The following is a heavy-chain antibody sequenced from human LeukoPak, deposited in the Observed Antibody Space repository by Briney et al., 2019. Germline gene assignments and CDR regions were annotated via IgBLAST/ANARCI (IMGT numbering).Heavy chain of an antibody. CDR1: GGSIINNNYYY. Sequence: PSETLSLTCTVSGGSIINNNYYYWGWVRQPPGKGLEWIGSIYYGGSTYYNPSPKSRVTISADTSKNQFSLKLSSVTATDTAVYYCARVYNWNQHFDYWGQGSLVTVSS. J-gene: IGHJ4*02. CDR3: ARVYNWNQHFDY. D-gene: IGHD1-1*01. CDR2: IYYGGST. V-gene: IGHV4-39*01.